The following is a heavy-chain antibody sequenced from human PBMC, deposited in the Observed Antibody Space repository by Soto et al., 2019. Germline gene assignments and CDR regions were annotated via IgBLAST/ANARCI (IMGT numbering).Heavy chain of an antibody. CDR1: GFTFSSYA. V-gene: IGHV3-30-3*01. CDR2: ISYDGSNK. Sequence: PGGSLRLSCAASGFTFSSYAMHWVRQAPGKGLEWVAVISYDGSNKYYADSVKGRFTISRDNSKNTPYLQMNSLRAEDTAVYYCASARGAAAGTCSDYWGQGTLVTVSS. CDR3: ASARGAAAGTCSDY. J-gene: IGHJ4*02. D-gene: IGHD6-13*01.